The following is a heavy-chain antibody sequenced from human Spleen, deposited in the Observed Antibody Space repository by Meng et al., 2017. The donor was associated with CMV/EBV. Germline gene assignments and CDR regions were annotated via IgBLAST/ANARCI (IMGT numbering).Heavy chain of an antibody. Sequence: GGSLRLSCAASGFTFSSYAMTWVRQAPGKGLEWVSAISRSGGSTYYADSVKGRFTISRDNSKNTLYLQMSSLRAEDTAVYYCAKNYNYYYYTMDVWGQGTTVTVSS. V-gene: IGHV3-23*01. CDR1: GFTFSSYA. J-gene: IGHJ6*02. CDR3: AKNYNYYYYTMDV. CDR2: ISRSGGST. D-gene: IGHD3-10*01.